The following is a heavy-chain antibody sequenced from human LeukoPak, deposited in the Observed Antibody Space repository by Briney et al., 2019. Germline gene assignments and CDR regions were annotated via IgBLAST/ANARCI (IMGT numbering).Heavy chain of an antibody. CDR1: GYTFSSYA. V-gene: IGHV3-23*01. CDR3: AKLVSYSYGFYYFDY. CDR2: ISGSGGST. D-gene: IGHD5-18*01. J-gene: IGHJ4*02. Sequence: GGSLRLSCAASGYTFSSYAMSWVRQAPGKGLEWVSAISGSGGSTYYADSVKGRFTISRDNSKNTLYLQMNSLGAEDTAVYYCAKLVSYSYGFYYFDYWGQGTLVTVSS.